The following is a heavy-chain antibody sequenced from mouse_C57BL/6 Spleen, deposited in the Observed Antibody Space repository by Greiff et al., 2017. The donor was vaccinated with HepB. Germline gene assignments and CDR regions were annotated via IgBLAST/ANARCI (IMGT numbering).Heavy chain of an antibody. J-gene: IGHJ1*03. CDR1: GYTFTSYW. V-gene: IGHV1-50*01. Sequence: QVQLQQPGAELVKPGASVKLSCKASGYTFTSYWMQWVKQRPGQGLEWIGEIDPSDSYTNYNQKFKGKATLTVDTSSSTAYMQLSSLTSEDSAVYYCARAVVARRGYFDVWGTGTTVTVSS. CDR2: IDPSDSYT. D-gene: IGHD1-1*01. CDR3: ARAVVARRGYFDV.